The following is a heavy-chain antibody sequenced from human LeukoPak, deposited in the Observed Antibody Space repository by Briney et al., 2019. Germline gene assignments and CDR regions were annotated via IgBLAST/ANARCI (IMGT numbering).Heavy chain of an antibody. J-gene: IGHJ1*01. D-gene: IGHD2-15*01. CDR1: GGSISSYY. CDR2: IYYSGST. Sequence: LVKPSETLSLTCTVSGGSISSYYWSWIRQPPGKGLEWIGYIYYSGSTNYNPSLKSRVTISVDTSKNQFSLKLSPVTAADTAAYYCASQGGSGPLVYFQHWGQGTLVTVSS. CDR3: ASQGGSGPLVYFQH. V-gene: IGHV4-59*08.